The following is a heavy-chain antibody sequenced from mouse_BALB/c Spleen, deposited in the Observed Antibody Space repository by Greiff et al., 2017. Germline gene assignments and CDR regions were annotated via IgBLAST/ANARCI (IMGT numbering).Heavy chain of an antibody. J-gene: IGHJ3*01. CDR3: ARDDYRYDWFAY. CDR2: IYPYNGGT. Sequence: EVQLQESGPELVKPGASVKISCKASGYTFTDYNMHWVKQSHGKSLEWIGYIYPYNGGTGYNQKFKSKATLTVDNSSSTAYMELRSLTSEDSAVYYCARDDYRYDWFAYWGQGTLVTVSA. CDR1: GYTFTDYN. V-gene: IGHV1S29*02. D-gene: IGHD2-14*01.